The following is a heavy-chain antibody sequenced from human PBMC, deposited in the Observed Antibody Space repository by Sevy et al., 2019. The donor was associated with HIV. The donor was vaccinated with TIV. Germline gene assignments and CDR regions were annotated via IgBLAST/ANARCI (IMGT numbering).Heavy chain of an antibody. CDR1: GFTFSKYS. V-gene: IGHV3-23*01. J-gene: IGHJ4*02. CDR2: LSFGCGEI. D-gene: IGHD2-8*01. Sequence: GGFLRLSCAASGFTFSKYSMSWVRQPPGKGLEWVSTLSFGCGEIKYADSVKGRFTISRDNSKSSVYLQMNNLRPEDTAVYYCAREGCSKPHDYWGQGTLGTVSS. CDR3: AREGCSKPHDY.